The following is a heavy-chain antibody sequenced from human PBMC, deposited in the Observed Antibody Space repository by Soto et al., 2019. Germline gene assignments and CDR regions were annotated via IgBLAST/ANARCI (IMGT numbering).Heavy chain of an antibody. D-gene: IGHD3-9*01. CDR2: IYYSGST. CDR1: GDSVSSYY. Sequence: QVQLQESGPGLVKPSETLSLTCTVSGDSVSSYYWSWIRQPPGKGLEWIGYIYYSGSTNYNPSLKSRVTISVDTSKNPFSLKLSSVTAADTAVYYCARSPDILTGFSSPHFDYWGQGTLVTVSS. CDR3: ARSPDILTGFSSPHFDY. V-gene: IGHV4-59*02. J-gene: IGHJ4*02.